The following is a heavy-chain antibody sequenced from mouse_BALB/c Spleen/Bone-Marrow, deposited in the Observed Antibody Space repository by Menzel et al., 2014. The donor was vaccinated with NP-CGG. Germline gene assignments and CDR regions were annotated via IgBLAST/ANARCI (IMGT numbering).Heavy chain of an antibody. V-gene: IGHV5-6-3*01. CDR3: ARDNYYDYYGFAY. Sequence: EVKVVESGGGLVQPGGSLKISCAASGFTFSSYGMPWVRQTPDKRLDLVATINSNGGSTYYPDSVKGRFTISRDNTKNTLYLQMSSLKSEDTAMYYCARDNYYDYYGFAYRPQGTLVPVSA. J-gene: IGHJ3*01. CDR2: INSNGGST. CDR1: GFTFSSYG. D-gene: IGHD2-4*01.